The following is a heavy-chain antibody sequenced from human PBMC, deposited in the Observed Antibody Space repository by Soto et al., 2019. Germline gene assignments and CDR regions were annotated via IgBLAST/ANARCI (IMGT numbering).Heavy chain of an antibody. D-gene: IGHD3-3*01. CDR1: GGSISSGDYY. Sequence: SETLSLTCTVSGGSISSGDYYWSWIRQPPGKGLEWIGYIYYSGSTYYNPSLKSRVTISVDTSKNQFSLKLSSVTAADTAVYYCVCVRYDFWSGYPDYWGQGTLVTVSS. J-gene: IGHJ4*02. CDR3: VCVRYDFWSGYPDY. V-gene: IGHV4-30-4*01. CDR2: IYYSGST.